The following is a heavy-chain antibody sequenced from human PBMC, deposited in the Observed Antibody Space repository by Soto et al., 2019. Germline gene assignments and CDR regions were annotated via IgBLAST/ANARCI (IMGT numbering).Heavy chain of an antibody. CDR1: GGTFSSYA. V-gene: IGHV1-69*13. J-gene: IGHJ5*02. Sequence: GASVKXSCKASGGTFSSYAISWVRQAPGQGLEWMGGIIPIFGTANYAQKFQGRVTITADESTSTAYMELSSLRSEDTAVYYCARGEGEEYCSSTSCYEINWFDPWGQGTLVTVSS. D-gene: IGHD2-2*01. CDR3: ARGEGEEYCSSTSCYEINWFDP. CDR2: IIPIFGTA.